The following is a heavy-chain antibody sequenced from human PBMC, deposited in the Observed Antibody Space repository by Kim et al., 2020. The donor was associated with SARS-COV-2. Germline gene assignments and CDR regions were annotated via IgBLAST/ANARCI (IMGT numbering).Heavy chain of an antibody. D-gene: IGHD1-26*01. Sequence: IYYADSVKGRFTISRDNAKNSLYLQMNSLRAEDTAVYYCARGWNSGSYHVWGQGTLVTVSS. CDR3: ARGWNSGSYHV. CDR2: I. V-gene: IGHV3-48*03. J-gene: IGHJ4*02.